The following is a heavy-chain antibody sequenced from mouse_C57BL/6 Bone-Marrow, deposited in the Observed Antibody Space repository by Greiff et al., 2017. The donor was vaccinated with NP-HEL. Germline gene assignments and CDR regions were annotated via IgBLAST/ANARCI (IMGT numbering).Heavy chain of an antibody. Sequence: EVKLVESGGGLVQPKGSLKLSCAASGFSFNTYAMNWVRQAPGKGLEWVARIRSKSNNYATYYADSVKDRFTISRDDSESMLYLQMNNLKTEDTAMYYCVRLCHGYYYAMDYWGQGTSVTVSS. J-gene: IGHJ4*01. CDR2: IRSKSNNYAT. D-gene: IGHD2-2*01. CDR3: VRLCHGYYYAMDY. V-gene: IGHV10-1*01. CDR1: GFSFNTYA.